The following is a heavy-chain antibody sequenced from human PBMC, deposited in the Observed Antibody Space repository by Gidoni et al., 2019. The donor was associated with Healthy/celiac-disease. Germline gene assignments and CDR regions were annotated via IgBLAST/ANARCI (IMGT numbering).Heavy chain of an antibody. CDR2: IYTSGST. D-gene: IGHD3-22*01. CDR1: GASISSGSYY. V-gene: IGHV4-61*02. J-gene: IGHJ3*02. CDR3: AREPHYYDSSGYYGIDAFDI. Sequence: QVQLQESGPGLVKPSQTLSLTCTVSGASISSGSYYWRSIRQPAGKGLEWIGRIYTSGSTNDNPSLKSRVTISVDTSKNQFSLKLSSVTAADTAVYYCAREPHYYDSSGYYGIDAFDIWGQGTMVTVSS.